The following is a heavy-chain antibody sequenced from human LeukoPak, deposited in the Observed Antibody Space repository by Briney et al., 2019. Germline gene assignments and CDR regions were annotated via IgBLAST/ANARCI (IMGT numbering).Heavy chain of an antibody. Sequence: GGSLRLSCAGSGFSFSSNTMSWVRQAPGRGLEWVSAISNNGGRTDYADSVKGRFTISRDNSKSTLYLHMDSLRAEDTAVYYCARDEDTSALSEYGGQGTLVTVSS. CDR1: GFSFSSNT. CDR3: ARDEDTSALSEY. CDR2: ISNNGGRT. V-gene: IGHV3-23*01. D-gene: IGHD2/OR15-2a*01. J-gene: IGHJ4*02.